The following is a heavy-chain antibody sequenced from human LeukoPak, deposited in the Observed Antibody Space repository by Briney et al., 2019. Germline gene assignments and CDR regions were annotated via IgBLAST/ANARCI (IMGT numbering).Heavy chain of an antibody. CDR2: IRSKANSYAT. V-gene: IGHV3-73*01. CDR3: TRGTDSSGSPLGY. J-gene: IGHJ4*02. CDR1: GFTFSDYC. Sequence: GGSLRLSCAASGFTFSDYCMSWVRQASGKGLEWVGRIRSKANSYATAYAASVKGRFTIPRDDSKNTAYLQMNSLKTEDTAVYYCTRGTDSSGSPLGYWGQGTLVTVSS. D-gene: IGHD3-22*01.